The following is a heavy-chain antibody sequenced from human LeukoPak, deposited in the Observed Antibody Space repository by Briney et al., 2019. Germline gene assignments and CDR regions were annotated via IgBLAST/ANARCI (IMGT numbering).Heavy chain of an antibody. V-gene: IGHV4-34*01. CDR1: GGSFSGYY. CDR2: IYYSGST. D-gene: IGHD2-21*02. Sequence: SETLSLTCAVYGGSFSGYYWSWIRQPPGKGLEWIGYIYYSGSTYYNPSLKSRVTISVDTSKNQFSLKLSSVTAADTAVYYCARSDWDDAFDIWGQGTMVTVSS. J-gene: IGHJ3*02. CDR3: ARSDWDDAFDI.